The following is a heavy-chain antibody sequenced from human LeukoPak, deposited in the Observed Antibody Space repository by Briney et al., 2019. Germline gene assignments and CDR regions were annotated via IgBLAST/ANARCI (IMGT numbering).Heavy chain of an antibody. V-gene: IGHV3-33*01. CDR1: GFTFTTYV. CDR3: AGGSLLWGAFDI. CDR2: IWHDGSNK. Sequence: PGRSLRLSRAASGFTFTTYVMLWLRQAPPKGRAWVALIWHDGSNKYYGDSVKNRFTISRDNSKNTLYLQMDSLRAEDTAVYYCAGGSLLWGAFDIWGQGTMVTVSS. J-gene: IGHJ3*02. D-gene: IGHD2-2*01.